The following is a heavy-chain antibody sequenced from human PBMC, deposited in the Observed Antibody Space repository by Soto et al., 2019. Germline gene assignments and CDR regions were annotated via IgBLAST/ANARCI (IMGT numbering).Heavy chain of an antibody. CDR3: ARNYYYYCMDV. CDR2: IYYSGST. CDR1: GGSISSYY. Sequence: SETLSLTCTVSGGSISSYYWSWIRQPPGKGLEWIGYIYYSGSTNYNPSLKSRVTISVDTSKNQFSLKLSSVTAADTAVYYCARNYYYYCMDVWGKGTTVTVSS. V-gene: IGHV4-59*08. J-gene: IGHJ6*03.